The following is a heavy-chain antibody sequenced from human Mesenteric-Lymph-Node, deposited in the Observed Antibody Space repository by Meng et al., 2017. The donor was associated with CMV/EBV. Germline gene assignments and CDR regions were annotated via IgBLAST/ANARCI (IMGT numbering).Heavy chain of an antibody. CDR1: GYTFTSYA. CDR2: INTNTGNP. Sequence: SGYTFTSYAMNWVRQAPGQGLEWMGWINTNTGNPTYAQGFTGRFVFSLDTSVSTAYLQISSLKAEDTAVYYCARALQVTCSWYYFDYWGQGTLVTVSS. J-gene: IGHJ4*02. V-gene: IGHV7-4-1*02. CDR3: ARALQVTCSWYYFDY. D-gene: IGHD6-13*01.